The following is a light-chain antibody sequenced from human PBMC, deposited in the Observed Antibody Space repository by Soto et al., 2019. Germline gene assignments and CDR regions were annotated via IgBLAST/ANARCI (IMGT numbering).Light chain of an antibody. CDR2: AAS. CDR3: QQYNSYPIT. J-gene: IGKJ5*01. CDR1: QGISSY. V-gene: IGKV1D-16*01. Sequence: DIQMTQSPSSLSASVGDRVTISCRASQGISSYLAWYQQKPEKAPKSLIYAASNLQSGVPSRFSGSGYGTDFTLTISSLQPEDFETYYCQQYNSYPITFGQGTRLEIK.